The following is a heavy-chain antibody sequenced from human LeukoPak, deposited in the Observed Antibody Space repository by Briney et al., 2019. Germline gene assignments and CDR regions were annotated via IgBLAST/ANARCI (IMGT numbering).Heavy chain of an antibody. CDR2: INPNSGGT. CDR1: GYTSTGYY. V-gene: IGHV1-2*02. CDR3: ARGGSGRDYYYYYMDV. J-gene: IGHJ6*03. D-gene: IGHD3-10*01. Sequence: ASVKVSCKASGYTSTGYYMHWVRQAPGQGLEWMGWINPNSGGTNYAQKFQGRVTMTRDTSISTAYMELSRLRSDDTAVYYCARGGSGRDYYYYYMDVWGKGTTVTVSS.